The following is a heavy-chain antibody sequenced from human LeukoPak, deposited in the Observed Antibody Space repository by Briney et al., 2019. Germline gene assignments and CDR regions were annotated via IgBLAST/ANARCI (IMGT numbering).Heavy chain of an antibody. CDR3: ARLKGDTSVFDY. CDR2: IKPDGSDK. J-gene: IGHJ4*02. Sequence: GGSLRLSCVASGFTFSRHWMTWVRQAPGKGLEWVANIKPDGSDKYYVDSVKGRLTMSRDNARNSLYLQMDSLRADDTAVYYCARLKGDTSVFDYWGQGTLVTVSS. CDR1: GFTFSRHW. V-gene: IGHV3-7*03. D-gene: IGHD3-16*01.